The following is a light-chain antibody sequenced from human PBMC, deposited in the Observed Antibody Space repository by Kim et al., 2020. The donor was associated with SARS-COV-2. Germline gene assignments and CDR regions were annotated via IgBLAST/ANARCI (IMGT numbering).Light chain of an antibody. CDR2: GKN. CDR1: SLRSYY. CDR3: NSRDSSDNVV. Sequence: SSELTQDPAVSVALGQTVRITCQGDSLRSYYATWYQQRTGQAPIVVIYGKNNRPSGIPDRFSGSSSGNTASLTITGTQAGDEADYYCNSRDSSDNVVFGGGTQLTVL. J-gene: IGLJ2*01. V-gene: IGLV3-19*01.